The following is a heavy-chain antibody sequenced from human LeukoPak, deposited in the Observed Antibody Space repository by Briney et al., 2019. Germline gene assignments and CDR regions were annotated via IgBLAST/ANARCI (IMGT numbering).Heavy chain of an antibody. CDR2: IYYSGST. V-gene: IGHV4-59*01. D-gene: IGHD4-17*01. J-gene: IGHJ3*02. CDR1: GCSISSYY. CDR3: ARAGTTGGAFDI. Sequence: SETLSLTCTVSGCSISSYYWSWIRQPPGKGLEWIGYIYYSGSTNYKPSLKSRVTISVDTSKNQFSLKLSSVAAADTAVYYCARAGTTGGAFDIWGQGTMVSVSS.